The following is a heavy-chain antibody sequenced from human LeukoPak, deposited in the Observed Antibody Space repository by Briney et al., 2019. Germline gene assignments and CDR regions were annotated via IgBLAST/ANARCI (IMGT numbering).Heavy chain of an antibody. CDR1: GFIVSSNS. J-gene: IGHJ4*02. CDR3: AREGAHSPYAFDY. V-gene: IGHV3-53*04. D-gene: IGHD1-26*01. Sequence: EGSLRLSCAASGFIVSSNSMTWVRQAPGKGLEWVSFIHSGGTAYYADSVKGRFTISRQNSRNRLYLQMNSLRVEDTAVYYCAREGAHSPYAFDYWGQGTLVTVSS. CDR2: IHSGGTA.